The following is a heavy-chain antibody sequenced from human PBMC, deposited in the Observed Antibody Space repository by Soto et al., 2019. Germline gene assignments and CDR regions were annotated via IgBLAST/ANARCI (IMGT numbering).Heavy chain of an antibody. V-gene: IGHV1-69*12. CDR2: IVPIVDTS. J-gene: IGHJ4*02. D-gene: IGHD5-12*01. CDR1: GGTFSSYA. CDR3: VRVVAIPGYPDN. Sequence: QVQLVQSGAEVRQPASSVKVSSKTSGGTFSSYAISWVRQAPGQGLEWMGGIVPIVDTSTYAQKFQGRVTITADESTSTVYMELSSLRCDDTAVYYCVRVVAIPGYPDNWGQGTLVTVS.